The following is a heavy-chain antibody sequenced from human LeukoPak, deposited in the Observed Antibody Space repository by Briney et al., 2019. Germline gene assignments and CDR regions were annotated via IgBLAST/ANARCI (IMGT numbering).Heavy chain of an antibody. D-gene: IGHD5-12*01. V-gene: IGHV1-18*01. J-gene: IGHJ4*02. CDR1: GYTFTSYG. CDR2: ISAYNGNT. CDR3: ARDNNPDIVATPGY. Sequence: ASVKVSCKASGYTFTSYGISWVRQAPGQGLEWMGWISAYNGNTNYAQKLQGRVTMTTDTSTSTAYMELRSLRSDDTAVYYCARDNNPDIVATPGYRGQGTLVTVSS.